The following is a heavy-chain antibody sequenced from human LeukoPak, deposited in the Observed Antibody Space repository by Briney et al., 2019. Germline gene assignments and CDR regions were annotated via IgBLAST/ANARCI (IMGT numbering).Heavy chain of an antibody. CDR3: AKDGGPYYYDSSGYYSPAFDI. Sequence: PGRSLRLSCAASGFTFSSYGMHWVRQAPGKGLEWVAVISYDGSNKYYADSVKGRFTISRDNSKNTLYLQMNSLRAEDTAVYYCAKDGGPYYYDSSGYYSPAFDIWGQGTMVTVSS. D-gene: IGHD3-22*01. CDR2: ISYDGSNK. V-gene: IGHV3-30*18. CDR1: GFTFSSYG. J-gene: IGHJ3*02.